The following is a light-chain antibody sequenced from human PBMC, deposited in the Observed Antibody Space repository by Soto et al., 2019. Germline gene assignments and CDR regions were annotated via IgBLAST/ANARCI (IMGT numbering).Light chain of an antibody. J-gene: IGKJ2*01. Sequence: DIQMTQSPSSVSASLGDRVSINCLASQGVSSWLAWYQQKPGKAPKLLISYASTLQSGVPSRFTGSGSGTNFTLTINSLRAEDFATYYCQQANSFPHTFGQGTKVDIK. CDR1: QGVSSW. CDR3: QQANSFPHT. V-gene: IGKV1-12*01. CDR2: YAS.